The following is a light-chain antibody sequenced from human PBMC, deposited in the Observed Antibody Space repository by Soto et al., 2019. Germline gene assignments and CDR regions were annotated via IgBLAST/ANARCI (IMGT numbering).Light chain of an antibody. CDR3: QQYRNWPPLT. CDR1: QSVGSA. CDR2: GAS. Sequence: EIVMTQSPATLSVSPGETATLSCRASQSVGSAVAWYQHKPSQAPRLLIVGASIRAPGVPGRFSGGGSGTEFTFIISSLQSEDFAVYYCQQYRNWPPLTFGGGTSVEIK. J-gene: IGKJ4*01. V-gene: IGKV3-15*01.